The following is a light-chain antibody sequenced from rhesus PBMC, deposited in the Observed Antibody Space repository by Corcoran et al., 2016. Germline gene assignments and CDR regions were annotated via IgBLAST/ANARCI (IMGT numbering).Light chain of an antibody. V-gene: IGKV1-74*01. J-gene: IGKJ4*01. CDR1: ENVNNY. Sequence: DIQMTQSPSSLSASVGDRVTITCRASENVNNYLNWYQQKPGKAPKLLIYKASTLQSGVPSRFSGSGAGTDYTFTISSLQPEDDATYYGQHGYGTPLTFGGGTKVELK. CDR3: QHGYGTPLT. CDR2: KAS.